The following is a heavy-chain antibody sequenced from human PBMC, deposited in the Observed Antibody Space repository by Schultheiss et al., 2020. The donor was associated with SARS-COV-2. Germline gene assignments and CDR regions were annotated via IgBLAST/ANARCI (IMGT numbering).Heavy chain of an antibody. J-gene: IGHJ4*02. CDR3: ARVRSEYSSGWYRDPFDY. V-gene: IGHV3-30*14. Sequence: GGSLRLSCAASGFTFSTFAMHWVRQAPGKGLEWLTLISYDSTNIHYADSVKGRFTISRDNSKNTLYLQMNSLRAEDTALYYCARVRSEYSSGWYRDPFDYWGQGTLVTVSS. CDR2: ISYDSTNI. CDR1: GFTFSTFA. D-gene: IGHD6-19*01.